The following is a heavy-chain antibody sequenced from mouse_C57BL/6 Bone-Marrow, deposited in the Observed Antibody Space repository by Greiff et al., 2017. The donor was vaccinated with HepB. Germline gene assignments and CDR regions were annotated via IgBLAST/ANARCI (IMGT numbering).Heavy chain of an antibody. CDR3: ARGDYGSRTWFAY. V-gene: IGHV3-6*01. J-gene: IGHJ3*01. CDR2: ISYDGSN. CDR1: GYSITSGYY. D-gene: IGHD1-1*01. Sequence: DVQLQESGPGLVKPSQSLSLTCSVTGYSITSGYYWNWIRQFPGNKLEWMGYISYDGSNNYNPSLKNRISITRDTSKNQFFLKLNSVTTEDTATYDCARGDYGSRTWFAYWGQGTLVTVSA.